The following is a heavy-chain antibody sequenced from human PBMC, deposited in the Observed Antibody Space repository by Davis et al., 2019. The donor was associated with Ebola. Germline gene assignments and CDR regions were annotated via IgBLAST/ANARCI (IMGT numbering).Heavy chain of an antibody. CDR2: INYRGRA. CDR1: GASGTDYY. CDR3: ARVNPSLLSDAFDI. Sequence: PSETLSLTCAVYGASGTDYYWAWIRQAPGKGLEWIGEINYRGRAYYNPSLKSRVTLSVDRSKNEFSLRLTPVTAADTAVYYCARVNPSLLSDAFDIWGQGTMVTVSS. V-gene: IGHV4-34*01. J-gene: IGHJ3*02. D-gene: IGHD2-21*01.